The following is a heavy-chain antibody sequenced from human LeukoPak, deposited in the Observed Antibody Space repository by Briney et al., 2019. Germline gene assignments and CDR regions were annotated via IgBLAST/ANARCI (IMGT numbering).Heavy chain of an antibody. J-gene: IGHJ6*03. CDR1: GVSISTSNSY. CDR3: ARTSYSSSWEYYYYYYMDV. D-gene: IGHD6-13*01. V-gene: IGHV4-39*07. CDR2: MYYTGNT. Sequence: SETLSLTCTVSGVSISTSNSYWGWFRQPPGKGLDWIGSMYYTGNTYYNASLKSRVTISIDTSKNQFSLKLSSVTAADTAVYYCARTSYSSSWEYYYYYYMDVWGKGTTVTVSS.